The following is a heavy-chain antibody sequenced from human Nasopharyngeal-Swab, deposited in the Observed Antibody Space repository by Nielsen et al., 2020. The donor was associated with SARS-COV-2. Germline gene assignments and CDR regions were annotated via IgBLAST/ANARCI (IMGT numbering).Heavy chain of an antibody. CDR3: AGSIRHAFDI. CDR1: GGSVSSGSYY. CDR2: IYHSGST. Sequence: SETLSLTCTVSGGSVSSGSYYWSWIRQPPGKGLEWIGEIYHSGSTNYNPSLKSRVTISVDKSKNQFSLKLSSVTAADTAVYYCAGSIRHAFDIWGQGTMVTVSS. D-gene: IGHD6-6*01. J-gene: IGHJ3*02. V-gene: IGHV4-61*01.